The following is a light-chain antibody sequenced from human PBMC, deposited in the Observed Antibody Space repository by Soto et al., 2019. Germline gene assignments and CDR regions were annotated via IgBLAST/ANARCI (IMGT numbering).Light chain of an antibody. J-gene: IGKJ1*01. CDR2: GAS. Sequence: IQLTHSPSSLSASVGDRVTITCRASQGVVSYLAWFQQRPGKAPKLLIFGASTLQNGVPARFSGGGFGKEFTLTITSLQPEDFATYYCRQVYTYPRKCGQVSKVDIX. CDR1: QGVVSY. CDR3: RQVYTYPRK. V-gene: IGKV1-9*01.